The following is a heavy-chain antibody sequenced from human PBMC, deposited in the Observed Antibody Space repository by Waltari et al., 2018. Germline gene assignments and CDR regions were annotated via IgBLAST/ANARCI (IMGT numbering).Heavy chain of an antibody. CDR2: IYHSGST. V-gene: IGHV4-38-2*02. D-gene: IGHD2-2*01. Sequence: QVQLQESGPGLVKPSETLSLTCAVSGYSISSGYYWGWIRHPPGKGLEWIGSIYHSGSTYYNPSLKSRVTISVDTSKNQFSLKLSSVTAADTAVYYCARDVDCSSTSCYVGAFDIWGQGTMVTVSS. CDR1: GYSISSGYY. J-gene: IGHJ3*02. CDR3: ARDVDCSSTSCYVGAFDI.